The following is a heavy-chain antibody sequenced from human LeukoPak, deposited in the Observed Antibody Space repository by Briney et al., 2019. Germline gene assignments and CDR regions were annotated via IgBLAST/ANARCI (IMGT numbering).Heavy chain of an antibody. V-gene: IGHV4-39*07. J-gene: IGHJ3*02. CDR3: ARFPFYYDDSSGYYPSPHAFDI. CDR2: INHSGST. CDR1: GGSISSSSYY. Sequence: PSETLSLTCTVSGGSISSSSYYWSWIRQPPGKGLEWIGEINHSGSTNYNPSLKSRVTISVDTSKNQFSLKLSSVTAADTAVYYCARFPFYYDDSSGYYPSPHAFDIWGQGTMVTVSS. D-gene: IGHD3-22*01.